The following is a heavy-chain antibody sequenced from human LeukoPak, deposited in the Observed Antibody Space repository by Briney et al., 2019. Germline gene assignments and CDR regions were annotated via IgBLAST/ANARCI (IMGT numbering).Heavy chain of an antibody. V-gene: IGHV3-53*01. J-gene: IGHJ6*04. D-gene: IGHD2-21*02. Sequence: GGSLRLSCAVSGFTVSSNHMSWVRQAPGKGLEWVSVIYNDGNTYYTDSVKGRFTISTDNSKNTVFLQMNSLRAEDTAMYYCARDREVVTARAQMDVWGKGTTVTVSS. CDR1: GFTVSSNH. CDR2: IYNDGNT. CDR3: ARDREVVTARAQMDV.